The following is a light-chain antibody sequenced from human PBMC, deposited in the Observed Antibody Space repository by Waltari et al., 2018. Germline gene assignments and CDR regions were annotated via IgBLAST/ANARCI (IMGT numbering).Light chain of an antibody. CDR1: QSVSSSY. Sequence: EIVLTQSPGTLSLSPGERATLSCRASQSVSSSYLAWYQQKPGQAPRLLIYGASRRATGIPDRFSGSGSGTDFILTISRLELEDFAVYHCQQYRSSPVTFGQGTKLEIK. J-gene: IGKJ2*01. CDR2: GAS. CDR3: QQYRSSPVT. V-gene: IGKV3-20*01.